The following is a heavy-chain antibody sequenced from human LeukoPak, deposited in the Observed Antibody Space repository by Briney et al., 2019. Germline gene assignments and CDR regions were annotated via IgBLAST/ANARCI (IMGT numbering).Heavy chain of an antibody. Sequence: GGSLRLSCAASGFTFRSYGMHWVRQAPGKGLEWVAFIRYDGNSNYYVDSVKGRFTISRDNSRSTLYLQMNSLRAEDTAAYYCAKEEVISGNHGVYFDYWGQGTLVTVSS. CDR1: GFTFRSYG. CDR2: IRYDGNSN. V-gene: IGHV3-30*02. D-gene: IGHD3-22*01. J-gene: IGHJ4*02. CDR3: AKEEVISGNHGVYFDY.